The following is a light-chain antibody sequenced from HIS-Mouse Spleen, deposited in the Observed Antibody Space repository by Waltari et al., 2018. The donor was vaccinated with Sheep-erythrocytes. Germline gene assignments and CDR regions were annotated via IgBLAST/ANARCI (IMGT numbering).Light chain of an antibody. Sequence: EIVLTQSPGTLSLSPGERATLSCRASQSVSSSYLAWYQQKPGQAPRLLIYGASSRATGIPDRFSGSASRTDFTLTISILEPEDFAVYYCQQYGSSPFTFGPGTKVDIK. V-gene: IGKV3-20*01. J-gene: IGKJ3*01. CDR1: QSVSSSY. CDR3: QQYGSSPFT. CDR2: GAS.